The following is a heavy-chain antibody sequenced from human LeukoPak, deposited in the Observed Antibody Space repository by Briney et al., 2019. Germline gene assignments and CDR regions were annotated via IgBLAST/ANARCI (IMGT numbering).Heavy chain of an antibody. D-gene: IGHD2-2*01. CDR2: ISAYNGNT. J-gene: IGHJ3*02. V-gene: IGHV1-18*01. CDR1: GYTVTSYG. Sequence: ASVKLSCKASGYTVTSYGISWVRQAPGQGLEWMGWISAYNGNTTYAQKLQGRVTMTTDTSTSTAYMELRSLRSDDTAVYYCVIAPAADDEFAICSERTIVTAYS. CDR3: VIAPAADDEFAI.